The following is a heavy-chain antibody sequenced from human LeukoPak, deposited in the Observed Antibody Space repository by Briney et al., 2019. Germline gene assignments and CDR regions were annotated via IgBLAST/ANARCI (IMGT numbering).Heavy chain of an antibody. CDR3: AKDRVSPGFNWFDP. Sequence: GGSLRLSCAASGVIISSYAMSWVRQAPGKELEWVSAVNGRGDNTYYADFVKGRFTISRDNSKSTVYLQMNSLRTEDTAVYYCAKDRVSPGFNWFDPWGQGTLVTVSS. D-gene: IGHD3-9*01. J-gene: IGHJ5*02. V-gene: IGHV3-23*01. CDR1: GVIISSYA. CDR2: VNGRGDNT.